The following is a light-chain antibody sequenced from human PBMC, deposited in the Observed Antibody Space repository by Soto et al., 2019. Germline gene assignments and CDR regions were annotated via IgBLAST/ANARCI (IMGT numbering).Light chain of an antibody. CDR3: SSYTSSSTLV. V-gene: IGLV2-14*01. CDR2: DVS. Sequence: QSALTQPASVSGSPGQSITISCTGTSSDVGGYSYVSWYQQLPGKAPKLMIYDVSDRPSGVSNRFSGSKSGNTASLTISGLQAEDEADYYCSSYTSSSTLVFGTGTRSPS. CDR1: SSDVGGYSY. J-gene: IGLJ1*01.